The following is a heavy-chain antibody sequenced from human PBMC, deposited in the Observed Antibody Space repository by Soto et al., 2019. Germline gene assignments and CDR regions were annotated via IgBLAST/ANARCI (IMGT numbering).Heavy chain of an antibody. J-gene: IGHJ6*02. CDR2: IDPSDSYT. V-gene: IGHV5-10-1*01. Sequence: GESLKISCKGSGYSFTSYWISWVRQMPGKGLEWMGRIDPSDSYTNYSPSFQGHVTITADKSISTAYQQWSSLKASDTAMYYCARLLLVDTSGTPYYYYGMDVWGQGTTVTVSS. CDR3: ARLLLVDTSGTPYYYYGMDV. CDR1: GYSFTSYW. D-gene: IGHD5-18*01.